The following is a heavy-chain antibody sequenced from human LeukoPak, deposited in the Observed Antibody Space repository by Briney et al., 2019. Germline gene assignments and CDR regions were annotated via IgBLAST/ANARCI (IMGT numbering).Heavy chain of an antibody. CDR1: GFSFSICW. CDR3: ATTTRSSSWDY. D-gene: IGHD2-2*01. CDR2: VRQDGCET. V-gene: IGHV3-7*01. Sequence: GGSLRLFCAGSGFSFSICWVSWVRQATGKGLEGVSNVRQDGCETQYVDTMKGRFTVSRDNSENSLYLRMSSLRAEDTAVYYCATTTRSSSWDYWGQGTLVTVSS. J-gene: IGHJ4*02.